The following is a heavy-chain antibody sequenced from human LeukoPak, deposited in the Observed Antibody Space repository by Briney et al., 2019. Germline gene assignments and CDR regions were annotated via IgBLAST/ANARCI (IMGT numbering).Heavy chain of an antibody. V-gene: IGHV4-31*03. CDR1: GGSISSGGYY. D-gene: IGHD3-3*01. J-gene: IGHJ4*02. CDR3: ARGGNRDFWSGYYNFDY. Sequence: SETLSPTCTVSGGSISSGGYYWSWIRQHPGKGLEWIGYIYYSGSTYYNPSLKSRVTISVDTSKNQFSLKLSSVTAADTAVYYCARGGNRDFWSGYYNFDYWGQGTLVTVSS. CDR2: IYYSGST.